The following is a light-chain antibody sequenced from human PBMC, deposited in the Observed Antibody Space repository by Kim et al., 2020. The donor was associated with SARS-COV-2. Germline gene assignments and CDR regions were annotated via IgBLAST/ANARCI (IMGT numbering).Light chain of an antibody. CDR2: DVS. J-gene: IGLJ3*02. V-gene: IGLV2-14*04. CDR3: SSYTSSSTWV. CDR1: SSDVGGYTD. Sequence: GQSITSPCTGTSSDVGGYTDVSWYQQHSGKAPKRRIYDVSKRPSGVSNRFSGSKSGNTASLTISGLQAEDEADYYCSSYTSSSTWVFGGGTQLTVL.